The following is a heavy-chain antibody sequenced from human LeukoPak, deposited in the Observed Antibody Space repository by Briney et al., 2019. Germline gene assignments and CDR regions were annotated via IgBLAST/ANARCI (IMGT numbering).Heavy chain of an antibody. D-gene: IGHD6-19*01. Sequence: SETLSLTCAVYGGSFSGYYWSWIRQPPGKGLEWIGEINHSGSTNYNPSLKSRVTISVDTSKNQFSLKLSSVTAADTAVYYCARLYSSGPVDDYWGQGTLVTVSS. CDR1: GGSFSGYY. CDR2: INHSGST. CDR3: ARLYSSGPVDDY. V-gene: IGHV4-34*01. J-gene: IGHJ4*02.